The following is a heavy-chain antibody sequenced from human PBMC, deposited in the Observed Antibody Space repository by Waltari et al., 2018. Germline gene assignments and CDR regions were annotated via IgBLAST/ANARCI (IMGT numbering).Heavy chain of an antibody. CDR3: GRIAFGDEGGYFQY. CDR1: GGSISTNYN. V-gene: IGHV4-39*01. J-gene: IGHJ1*01. CDR2: MQYKGST. D-gene: IGHD4-17*01. Sequence: QLQLQESGPGLVNPSETLSPTCPVSGGSISTNYNGGWIRQPPGKGREWMGNMQYKGSTFYNPSLESRVTISLDTWKNQFSLRLSSVGAADTSVYFCGRIAFGDEGGYFQYWGQGTLVTVSS.